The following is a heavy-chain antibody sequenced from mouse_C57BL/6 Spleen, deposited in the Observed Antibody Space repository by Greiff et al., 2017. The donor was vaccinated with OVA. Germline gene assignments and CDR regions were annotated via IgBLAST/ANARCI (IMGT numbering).Heavy chain of an antibody. CDR3: ARSSGGGYDGYYDAMDY. V-gene: IGHV1-53*01. D-gene: IGHD2-3*01. Sequence: QVQLKQPGTELVKPGASVKLSCKASGYTFTSYWMHWVKQRPGQGLEWIGNINPSNGGTNYNEKFKSKATLTVDKSSSTAYMQLSSLTSEDSAVYYCARSSGGGYDGYYDAMDYWGQGTSVTVSS. CDR1: GYTFTSYW. J-gene: IGHJ4*01. CDR2: INPSNGGT.